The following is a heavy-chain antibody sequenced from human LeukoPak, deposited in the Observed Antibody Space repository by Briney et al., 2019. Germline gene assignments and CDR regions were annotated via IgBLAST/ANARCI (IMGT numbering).Heavy chain of an antibody. Sequence: SETLSLTCTVSGGSINNYYWSWIRQPPGKGLEWIGYIYYSGSTNYNPSLKSRVTISVDTSKNQFSLKLSSVTAADTAVYYCASRDFWSGSPGHFDLWGRGTLVTVSS. CDR1: GGSINNYY. D-gene: IGHD3-3*01. J-gene: IGHJ2*01. V-gene: IGHV4-59*01. CDR2: IYYSGST. CDR3: ASRDFWSGSPGHFDL.